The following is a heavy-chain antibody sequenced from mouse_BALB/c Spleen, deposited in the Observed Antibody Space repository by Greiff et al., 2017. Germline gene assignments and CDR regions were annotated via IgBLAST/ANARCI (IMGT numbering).Heavy chain of an antibody. CDR2: ISSGGGST. CDR1: GFAFSSYD. D-gene: IGHD3-1*01. V-gene: IGHV5-12-1*01. Sequence: EVMLVESGGGLVKPGGSLKLSCAASGFAFSSYDMSWVRQTPEKRLEWVAYISSGGGSTYYPDTVKGRFTISRDNAKNTLYLQMSSLKSEDTAMYYCARQLGLNYAMDYWGQGTSVTVSS. J-gene: IGHJ4*01. CDR3: ARQLGLNYAMDY.